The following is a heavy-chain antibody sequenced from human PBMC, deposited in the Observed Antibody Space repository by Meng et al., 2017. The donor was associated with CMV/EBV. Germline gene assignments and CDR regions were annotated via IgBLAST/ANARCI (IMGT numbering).Heavy chain of an antibody. CDR3: ARDEDIVDTGFWYGMDV. D-gene: IGHD5-12*01. V-gene: IGHV3-30-3*01. J-gene: IGHJ6*02. CDR1: GFTFSSYA. CDR2: ISYDGSNK. Sequence: GESLKIPCAASGFTFSSYAMHWVRQAPGKGLEWVAVISYDGSNKYYADSVKGRFTISRDNSKNTLYLQMNSLRAEDTAVYYCARDEDIVDTGFWYGMDVWGQGTTVTVSS.